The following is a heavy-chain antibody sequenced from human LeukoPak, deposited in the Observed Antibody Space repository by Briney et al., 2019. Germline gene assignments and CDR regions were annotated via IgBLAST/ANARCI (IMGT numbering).Heavy chain of an antibody. Sequence: ASVKVSCKASGYTITRYGISWVRQAPGQGLEWMGWISAYNGNTNYARKLQGRVTMTTDTSTSTAYMELRSLRSDDTAVYYCARDRPKQQLVPSFDYWGQGTLVTVSS. CDR3: ARDRPKQQLVPSFDY. CDR1: GYTITRYG. CDR2: ISAYNGNT. D-gene: IGHD6-13*01. J-gene: IGHJ4*02. V-gene: IGHV1-18*01.